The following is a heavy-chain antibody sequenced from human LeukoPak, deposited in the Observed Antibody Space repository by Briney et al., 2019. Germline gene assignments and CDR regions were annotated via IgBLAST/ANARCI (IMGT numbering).Heavy chain of an antibody. CDR2: IRYDGSNK. V-gene: IGHV3-30*02. CDR1: GFTFSNYG. D-gene: IGHD3-9*01. Sequence: GGSLRLSCAASGFTFSNYGMHWVRQAPGKGLEWVAFIRYDGSNKYYADSVKGRFTISRDSSKNTLFLQMNSLRAEDTAVYYCAKGRYYNILTGYYVRRGLDYWGQGTLVTVSS. CDR3: AKGRYYNILTGYYVRRGLDY. J-gene: IGHJ4*02.